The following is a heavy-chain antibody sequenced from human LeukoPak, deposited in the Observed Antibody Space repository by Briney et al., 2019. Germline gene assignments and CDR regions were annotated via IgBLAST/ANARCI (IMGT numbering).Heavy chain of an antibody. V-gene: IGHV3-30*18. Sequence: GRSLRLSCAASGFTFSSYGMHWVRQAPGKGLEWVAVISNDGSDKYYVDSVKGRFTISRDNSKNTLYLQMNSLRTEDTAVYYCAKERGPRSAFDYWGQGTLVSVSS. CDR3: AKERGPRSAFDY. CDR1: GFTFSSYG. J-gene: IGHJ4*02. CDR2: ISNDGSDK.